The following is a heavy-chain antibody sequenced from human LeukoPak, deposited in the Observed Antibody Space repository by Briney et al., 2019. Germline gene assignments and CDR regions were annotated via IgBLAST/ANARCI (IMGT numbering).Heavy chain of an antibody. Sequence: PGGSLRLSCAASGFTFSSYWMSWVRQGPGKGLEWIGSIYFSGIIYYNPSLKRRVPISVDTSKNQFSLKLSPVTAADTAVYYCARGLYYYDSSGYPPGDVDYWGQGTLVTVSP. CDR2: IYFSGII. CDR3: ARGLYYYDSSGYPPGDVDY. J-gene: IGHJ4*02. D-gene: IGHD3-22*01. CDR1: GFTFSSYW. V-gene: IGHV4-39*07.